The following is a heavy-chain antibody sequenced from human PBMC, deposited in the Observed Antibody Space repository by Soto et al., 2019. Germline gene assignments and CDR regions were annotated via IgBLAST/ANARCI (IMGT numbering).Heavy chain of an antibody. CDR1: GYSFSSNW. J-gene: IGHJ4*02. D-gene: IGHD4-17*01. CDR3: ATFYGGNSNYFDY. V-gene: IGHV5-51*01. Sequence: PGESLKISCKASGYSFSSNWIGWVRQMPGKGLESMGIIYPGDSDTRYSPSFQGQVTISADESISTSYLQWSSLKASDTAIYYYATFYGGNSNYFDYWGQGTLVTVSS. CDR2: IYPGDSDT.